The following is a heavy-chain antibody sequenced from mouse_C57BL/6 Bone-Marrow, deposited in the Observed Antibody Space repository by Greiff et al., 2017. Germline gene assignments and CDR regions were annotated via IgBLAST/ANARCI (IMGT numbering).Heavy chain of an antibody. Sequence: LQESGAELARPGASVKLSCKASGYTFTSYGISWVKQRTGQGLEWIGEIYPRSGNTYYNEKVKGKATLTADKSSSTAYMELRSLTSEDSAVYVCARDDYDWFAYWGQGTLVTVSA. J-gene: IGHJ3*01. D-gene: IGHD2-4*01. CDR2: IYPRSGNT. CDR3: ARDDYDWFAY. V-gene: IGHV1-81*01. CDR1: GYTFTSYG.